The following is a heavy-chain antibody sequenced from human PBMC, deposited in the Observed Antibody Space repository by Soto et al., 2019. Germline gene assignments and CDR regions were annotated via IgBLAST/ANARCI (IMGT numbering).Heavy chain of an antibody. D-gene: IGHD3-9*01. CDR2: ISSRTTYI. CDR3: ARVLGFDVLTGFDP. CDR1: GFRFSIYT. V-gene: IGHV3-21*01. J-gene: IGHJ5*02. Sequence: EVQLVESGGGLVKPGGSLRLTCAASGFRFSIYTMNWVRQAPGKGLEWVASISSRTTYIHYANSVKGRFTISRDNAKNSLYLQMNSLRAEDTAVYYCARVLGFDVLTGFDPWGQGTLVTVSS.